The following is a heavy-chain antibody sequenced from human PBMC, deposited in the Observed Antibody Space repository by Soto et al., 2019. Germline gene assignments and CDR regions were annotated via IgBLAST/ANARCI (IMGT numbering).Heavy chain of an antibody. D-gene: IGHD6-6*01. J-gene: IGHJ2*01. Sequence: QVQLVQSGAEVKKPGASVKVSCKASGYTFTSYAMHWVRQAPGQRLEWMGWINAGNGNTKYSQKFQGRVTITRDTSASTAYMELSSLRSEDTAVYYCARVYSSSRLLPGYFDLWGRGTLVTVSS. CDR3: ARVYSSSRLLPGYFDL. CDR1: GYTFTSYA. CDR2: INAGNGNT. V-gene: IGHV1-3*01.